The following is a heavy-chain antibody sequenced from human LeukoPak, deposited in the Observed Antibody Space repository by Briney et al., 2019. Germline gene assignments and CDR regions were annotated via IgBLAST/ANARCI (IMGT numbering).Heavy chain of an antibody. CDR3: SRLSTSTSSLYY. D-gene: IGHD6-6*01. Sequence: GESLKISCKCSGYTFTSYWIAWVRQMPGKGLEWMGIIYPSDSETRYSPSFQGQVTISVDKSINTTFLQWSSLKASDTAIYYCSRLSTSTSSLYYWGLGTLVTVSS. J-gene: IGHJ4*02. CDR2: IYPSDSET. CDR1: GYTFTSYW. V-gene: IGHV5-51*01.